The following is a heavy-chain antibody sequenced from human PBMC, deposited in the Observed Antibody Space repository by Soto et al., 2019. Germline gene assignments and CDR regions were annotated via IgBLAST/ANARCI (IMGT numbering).Heavy chain of an antibody. D-gene: IGHD1-26*01. CDR1: GFTFSDYY. CDR3: AREGASHLLLRRRYHYYDMHV. V-gene: IGHV3-11*01. Sequence: QVQLVESGGGLVKPGGSLRLSCAASGFTFSDYYMSWIRQAPGTGLEWLSHISGSGSTRNYVDSVKGRFTISRDNAKNPLYLQMSSLRDEAMAVYYCAREGASHLLLRRRYHYYDMHVWGQGTTVTRSS. CDR2: ISGSGSTR. J-gene: IGHJ6*02.